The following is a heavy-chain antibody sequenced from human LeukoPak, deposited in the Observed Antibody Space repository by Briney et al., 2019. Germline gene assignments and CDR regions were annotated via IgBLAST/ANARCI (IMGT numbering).Heavy chain of an antibody. CDR3: AKDQGDSGY. J-gene: IGHJ4*02. CDR2: IGRSSSYM. V-gene: IGHV3-21*04. CDR1: GFTFSTYS. D-gene: IGHD1-26*01. Sequence: GGSLRLSCAASGFTFSTYSMNWVRQAPGKGLEWVSSIGRSSSYMYYADSVKGRFTISRDNSKNSLYLQMNSLRTEDSALYYCAKDQGDSGYWGQGTLVTVSS.